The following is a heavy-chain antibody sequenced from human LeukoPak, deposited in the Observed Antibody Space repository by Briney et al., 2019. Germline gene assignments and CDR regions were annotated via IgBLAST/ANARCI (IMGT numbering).Heavy chain of an antibody. CDR3: ASRGYDIPDYYYCGMDV. Sequence: SETLSLTCAVYGGSFSGYYWSWIRQPPGKGLEWIGEINHSGSTNYNPSLKSRVTISVDTSKNQFSLKLSSVTAADTAVYYCASRGYDIPDYYYCGMDVWGKGTTVTVSS. CDR1: GGSFSGYY. V-gene: IGHV4-34*01. CDR2: INHSGST. J-gene: IGHJ6*04. D-gene: IGHD3-9*01.